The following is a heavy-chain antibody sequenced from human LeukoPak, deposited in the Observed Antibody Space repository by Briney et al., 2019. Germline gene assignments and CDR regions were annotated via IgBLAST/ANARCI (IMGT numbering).Heavy chain of an antibody. V-gene: IGHV3-7*03. CDR3: TRDGEGASHY. CDR1: GFSFSNYW. J-gene: IGHJ4*02. Sequence: GGSLRLSCVGSGFSFSNYWMGWIRQAPGKGLEWVANTKPDEREKYYVDSVKGRFTISRDIAKNSLYLQMNSLRVDDTAVYYCTRDGEGASHYWGQGTLVTVSS. CDR2: TKPDEREK. D-gene: IGHD3-10*01.